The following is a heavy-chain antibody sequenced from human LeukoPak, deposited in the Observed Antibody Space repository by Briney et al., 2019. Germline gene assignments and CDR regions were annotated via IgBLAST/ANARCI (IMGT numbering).Heavy chain of an antibody. D-gene: IGHD6-13*01. CDR1: GGSISGYY. J-gene: IGHJ6*04. CDR2: IYYSGST. CDR3: ARAAAAGPQYYYGMDV. Sequence: PSETLSLTCSVSGGSISGYYWSWIRHPPGKGPEWIGYIYYSGSTNYNPSLKSRVTISVDTSKNQFSLKLTSLTAADTAVYYCARAAAAGPQYYYGMDVWGKGTTVTVSS. V-gene: IGHV4-59*01.